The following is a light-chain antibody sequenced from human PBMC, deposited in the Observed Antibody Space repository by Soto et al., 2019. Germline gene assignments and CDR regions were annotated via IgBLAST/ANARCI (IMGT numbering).Light chain of an antibody. V-gene: IGKV1-8*01. CDR3: QQYYSYPRT. CDR1: QGISSY. J-gene: IGKJ1*01. Sequence: AIRMTQSPSSLSASTGDRVTITCRASQGISSYLAWYQQKPGKAPKLLIYAASTLQSGVPSRFSGSGCGTDFTLTISCLQSEDFATHYCQQYYSYPRTFGQGTKVDIK. CDR2: AAS.